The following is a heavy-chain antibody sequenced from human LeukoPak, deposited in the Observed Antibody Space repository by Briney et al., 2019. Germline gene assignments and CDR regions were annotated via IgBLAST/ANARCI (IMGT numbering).Heavy chain of an antibody. J-gene: IGHJ4*02. V-gene: IGHV3-15*01. CDR1: GFTFSNAW. Sequence: GGSLRLSCAASGFTFSNAWMSWVRQAPGKGLEWVGRTKSKTDGGTTDYAAPVKGRFTISRDDSKNTLYLQMNSLKTEDTAVYYCTLFWSGYYRVSRPSTRNDYWGQGTLVTVSS. CDR3: TLFWSGYYRVSRPSTRNDY. CDR2: TKSKTDGGTT. D-gene: IGHD3-3*01.